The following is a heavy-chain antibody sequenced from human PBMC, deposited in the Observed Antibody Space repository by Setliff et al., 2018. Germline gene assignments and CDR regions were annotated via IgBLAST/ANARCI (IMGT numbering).Heavy chain of an antibody. J-gene: IGHJ1*01. CDR3: ARRAATAEYFQH. CDR1: GYTFTNYW. CDR2: LKPGDSDT. Sequence: GESLTISCQGSGYTFTNYWIGWVRQMPGKGLEWMGILKPGDSDTRYSPSFQGQVTISADKSISTAYLQLSSLKASDTAIYYCARRAATAEYFQHWGHGTLVTVSS. D-gene: IGHD6-25*01. V-gene: IGHV5-51*01.